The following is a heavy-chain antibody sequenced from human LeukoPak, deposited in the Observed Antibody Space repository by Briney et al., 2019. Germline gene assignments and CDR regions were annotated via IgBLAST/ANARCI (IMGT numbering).Heavy chain of an antibody. CDR2: ISYDGSNK. D-gene: IGHD1-26*01. V-gene: IGHV3-30-3*01. Sequence: GRSLRLSCAASGFTFSSYAMHWVRQAPGKGLDWVAVISYDGSNKYYADSVKGRFTISRDNSKNTLYLQMNSLRAEDTAVYYCARDLVVGATDYWGQGTLVTVSS. CDR3: ARDLVVGATDY. J-gene: IGHJ4*02. CDR1: GFTFSSYA.